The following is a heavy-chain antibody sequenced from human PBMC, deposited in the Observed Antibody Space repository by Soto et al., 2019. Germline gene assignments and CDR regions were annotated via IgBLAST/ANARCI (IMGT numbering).Heavy chain of an antibody. CDR2: ISYDGSNK. J-gene: IGHJ4*02. Sequence: GGSLRLSCAASGFTFSSYGMHWVRQAPGKGLEWVAVISYDGSNKYYADSVKGRFTISRDNSKNTLYLQMNSLRAEDTAVYYCAKIAAMSNDYWGQGTLVTVSS. CDR3: AKIAAMSNDY. D-gene: IGHD5-18*01. CDR1: GFTFSSYG. V-gene: IGHV3-30*18.